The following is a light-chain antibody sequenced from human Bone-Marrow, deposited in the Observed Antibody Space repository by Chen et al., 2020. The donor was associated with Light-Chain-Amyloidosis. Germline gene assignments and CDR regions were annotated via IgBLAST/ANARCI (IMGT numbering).Light chain of an antibody. CDR1: HRVSSY. J-gene: IGKJ5*01. V-gene: IGKV3-11*01. CDR2: DAS. Sequence: EIVLIQSPSTLSLSPGERATLSCRTSHRVSSYLAWYQQKPGQAPRLLSYDASNRATGIPARFSGSGSGTDFTLTISSLEPEDFAVYYCQQRSNWPPRTFGKWTRLEIK. CDR3: QQRSNWPPRT.